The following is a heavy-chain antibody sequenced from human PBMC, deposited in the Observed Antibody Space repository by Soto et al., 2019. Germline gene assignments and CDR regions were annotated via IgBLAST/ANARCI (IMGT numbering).Heavy chain of an antibody. J-gene: IGHJ4*02. D-gene: IGHD1-26*01. CDR2: IYHSGST. CDR3: VSSRGSPVPLDY. Sequence: QLQLQESGSGLVKPSQTLSLTCAVSGGSISSGGYSWSWIRQPPGKGLEWIGYIYHSGSTYYNPSLKSRVTISVDRSMNQFSLKLSSVTAADTAVYYCVSSRGSPVPLDYWGQGTLLTVSS. V-gene: IGHV4-30-2*01. CDR1: GGSISSGGYS.